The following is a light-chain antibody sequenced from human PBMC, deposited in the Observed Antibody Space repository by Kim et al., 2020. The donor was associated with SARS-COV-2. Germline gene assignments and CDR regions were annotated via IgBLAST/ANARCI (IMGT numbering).Light chain of an antibody. J-gene: IGLJ2*01. CDR3: NSRDITYKNHVV. Sequence: SSELTQDPAVSVALGQTVRITCQGDSLRNFYASWYQQKPGQAPLLVGYGNNDRPSGIPDRFSGSRSENTASLTITGAQAEDEADYYCNSRDITYKNHVVFAGGTQLTVL. V-gene: IGLV3-19*01. CDR1: SLRNFY. CDR2: GNN.